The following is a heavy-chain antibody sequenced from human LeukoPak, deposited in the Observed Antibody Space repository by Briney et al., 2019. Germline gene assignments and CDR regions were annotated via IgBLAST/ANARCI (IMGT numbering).Heavy chain of an antibody. CDR1: GGSISSYY. Sequence: SETLSLTCTVSGGSISSYYWSWIRQPPGKGLEWIGYIYYSGSTNYNPSLKSRVTISVDMSKNQSSPKLSSVTAADTAVYYCARLLIAVAGTDAFDIWGQGTMVTVSS. CDR3: ARLLIAVAGTDAFDI. V-gene: IGHV4-59*01. CDR2: IYYSGST. D-gene: IGHD6-19*01. J-gene: IGHJ3*02.